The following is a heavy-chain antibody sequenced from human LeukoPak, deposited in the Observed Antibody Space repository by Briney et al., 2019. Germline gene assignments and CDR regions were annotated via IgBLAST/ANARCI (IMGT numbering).Heavy chain of an antibody. J-gene: IGHJ5*02. V-gene: IGHV4-39*07. D-gene: IGHD2-2*01. CDR1: GASVSSSSYF. Sequence: PSETLSLTCAVSGASVSSSSYFWGWIRQAPGEGPEWLGSVSHNGATYYNPSLKSRVTISVDTSKNQFSLKLSSVTAADTAVYYCARGAAYQLLFYWFDPWGQGTLVTVSS. CDR3: ARGAAYQLLFYWFDP. CDR2: VSHNGAT.